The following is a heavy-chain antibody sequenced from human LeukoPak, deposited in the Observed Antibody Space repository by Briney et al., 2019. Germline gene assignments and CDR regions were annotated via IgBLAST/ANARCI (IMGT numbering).Heavy chain of an antibody. Sequence: GGSLRLSCAASGFTYGNYLMHWVRQAPGKGLVWVSRISPDGRSTNYADFVKGRFTVSRDNAMNTVYLQMNSLRTEDTAVYYCSRDLRGRDDYWGQGILVIVSS. CDR2: ISPDGRST. J-gene: IGHJ4*02. V-gene: IGHV3-74*01. D-gene: IGHD5-24*01. CDR1: GFTYGNYL. CDR3: SRDLRGRDDY.